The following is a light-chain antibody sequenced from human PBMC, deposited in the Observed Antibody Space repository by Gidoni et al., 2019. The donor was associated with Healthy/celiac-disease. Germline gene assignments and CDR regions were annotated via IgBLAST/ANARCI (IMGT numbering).Light chain of an antibody. CDR2: QDS. Sequence: YELTQPPSVSVSPGQTASITCSGDKLGDKYACWYQQKPGQSPVLVIYQDSKRPSGIPERFSGSNSGNTATLTISGTQAMDEADYYCQAWDSSFEVFGGGTKLTVL. V-gene: IGLV3-1*01. J-gene: IGLJ2*01. CDR3: QAWDSSFEV. CDR1: KLGDKY.